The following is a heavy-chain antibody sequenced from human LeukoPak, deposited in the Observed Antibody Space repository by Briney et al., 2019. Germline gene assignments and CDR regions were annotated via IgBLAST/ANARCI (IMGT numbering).Heavy chain of an antibody. CDR1: GFTLSSYA. V-gene: IGHV3-23*01. CDR2: ISASGGGT. D-gene: IGHD5-12*01. CDR3: APLAATTDY. Sequence: GGSLRLSCAASGFTLSSYAMSWARQAPGKGLEWVSSISASGGGTYYADSVKGRFTISRDTSKNTLYLQMNSLRAEDTAVYYCAPLAATTDYWGQGTLVTVSS. J-gene: IGHJ4*02.